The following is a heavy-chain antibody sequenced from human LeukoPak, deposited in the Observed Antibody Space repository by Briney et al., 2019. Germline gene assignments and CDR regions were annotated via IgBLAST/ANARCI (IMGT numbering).Heavy chain of an antibody. Sequence: GGSLRLSCVASGFTFRNYGMHWIRQAPGKGLEWVSVIFYDGSKKYYADFVKGRFTISRDNSKNVVYLQMDSLRAEDTAFYYCARSLGETTFDWWGQGTLVTVPS. CDR3: ARSLGETTFDW. D-gene: IGHD3-16*01. V-gene: IGHV3-33*01. CDR1: GFTFRNYG. J-gene: IGHJ4*02. CDR2: IFYDGSKK.